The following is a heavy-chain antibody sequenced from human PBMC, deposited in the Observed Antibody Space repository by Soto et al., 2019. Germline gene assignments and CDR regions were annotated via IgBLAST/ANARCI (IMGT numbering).Heavy chain of an antibody. CDR2: IIPIFGTA. D-gene: IGHD6-25*01. Sequence: SVKVSCKASGYTFTSYAISWVRQAPGQGLEWMGGIIPIFGTANYAQKFQGRVTITADESTSTAHMELSSLRSEDTAVYYCARDPSAGNWFDPWGQGTLVTVS. J-gene: IGHJ5*02. CDR1: GYTFTSYA. V-gene: IGHV1-69*13. CDR3: ARDPSAGNWFDP.